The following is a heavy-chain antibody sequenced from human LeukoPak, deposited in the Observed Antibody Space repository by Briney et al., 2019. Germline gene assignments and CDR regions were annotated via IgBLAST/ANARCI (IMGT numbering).Heavy chain of an antibody. CDR1: GFTFSSYS. Sequence: GGSLRLSCAASGFTFSSYSMNWVRQAPGKGLEWVSYISSSSSTIYYADSVKGRFTISRDNAKNSLYLQMNSLRAEDTAVYYCAAGYSSGWYGTEDYYGMDVWGQGTTVTVSS. J-gene: IGHJ6*02. D-gene: IGHD6-19*01. CDR3: AAGYSSGWYGTEDYYGMDV. V-gene: IGHV3-48*01. CDR2: ISSSSSTI.